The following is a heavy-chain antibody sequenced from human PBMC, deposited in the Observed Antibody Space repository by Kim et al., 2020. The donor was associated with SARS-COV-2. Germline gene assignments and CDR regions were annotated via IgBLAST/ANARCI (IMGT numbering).Heavy chain of an antibody. J-gene: IGHJ4*02. CDR3: AKDKGIVVVTAPYY. D-gene: IGHD2-21*02. Sequence: AVSVKGRFTISRDNSKNTLYLQMNSLRAEDTAVYYCAKDKGIVVVTAPYYWGQGTLVTVSS. V-gene: IGHV3-23*01.